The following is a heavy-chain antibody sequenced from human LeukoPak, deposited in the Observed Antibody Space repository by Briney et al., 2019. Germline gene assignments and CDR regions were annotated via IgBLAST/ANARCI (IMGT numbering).Heavy chain of an antibody. CDR2: IYHSGNT. CDR3: ARSCRILDIVATIRARLGGNGFDI. D-gene: IGHD5-12*01. V-gene: IGHV4-39*07. J-gene: IGHJ3*02. CDR1: GGSISSSKYY. Sequence: SETLPLTCTVSGGSISSSKYYWGWIRQPPGKGLEWIGNIYHSGNTYYSPSLKSPVTISIDTSKNQFSLKLSSVTAADKAVYYCARSCRILDIVATIRARLGGNGFDIWGQGTMVTVSS.